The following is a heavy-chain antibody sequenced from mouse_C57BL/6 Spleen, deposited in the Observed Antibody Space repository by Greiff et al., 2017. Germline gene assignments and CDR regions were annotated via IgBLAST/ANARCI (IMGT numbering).Heavy chain of an antibody. CDR1: GFTFSDYG. CDR3: ARGPYYSNYPAWFAY. V-gene: IGHV5-17*01. J-gene: IGHJ3*01. Sequence: EVKVVESGGGLVKPGGSLKLSCAASGFTFSDYGMHWVRQAPEKGLEWVAYISSGSSTIYYADTVKGRFTISRDNAKNTLFLQMTSLRSEDTAMYYCARGPYYSNYPAWFAYWGQGTLVTVSA. D-gene: IGHD2-5*01. CDR2: ISSGSSTI.